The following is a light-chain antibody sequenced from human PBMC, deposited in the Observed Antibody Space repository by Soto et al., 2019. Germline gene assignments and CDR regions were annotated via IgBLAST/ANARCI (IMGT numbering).Light chain of an antibody. CDR3: SSYTTSSTPYV. CDR2: EVS. J-gene: IGLJ1*01. CDR1: DSDVGGYNY. Sequence: ALAQPASVSGSPGQSITISCTGTDSDVGGYNYVSWYQQHPGKAPKLMIYEVSNRPSGVSTRFSGSKSGNTASLTISGLQAEDEADYYCSSYTTSSTPYVFGTGTKVTV. V-gene: IGLV2-14*01.